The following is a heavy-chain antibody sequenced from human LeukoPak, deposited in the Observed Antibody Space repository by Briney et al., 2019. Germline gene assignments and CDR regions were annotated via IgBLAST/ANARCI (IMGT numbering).Heavy chain of an antibody. V-gene: IGHV3-23*01. CDR2: ISGIDSRT. CDR3: ATGGRSGVAFES. Sequence: GGSLRLSCAASGFTFSTYAMTWVRQAPGKGLEWVSAISGIDSRTYYADSVMGRSTISRDKSNNTLYLQMNSLRAEDTAVYYCATGGRSGVAFESWGQGTLVTVSS. CDR1: GFTFSTYA. J-gene: IGHJ4*02. D-gene: IGHD2-15*01.